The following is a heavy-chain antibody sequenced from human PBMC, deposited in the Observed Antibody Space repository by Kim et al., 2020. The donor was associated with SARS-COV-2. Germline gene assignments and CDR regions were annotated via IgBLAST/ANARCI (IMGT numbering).Heavy chain of an antibody. J-gene: IGHJ4*01. V-gene: IGHV3-49*03. Sequence: GGSLRLSCSASGFTFGDYGVNWFRQAPGKGLEWVAFITAKTYGETKEYAASVEGRFTVSRDDAKSIASLQMNSLKTEDTAVYYCARTYSTARYLVYFYY. CDR1: GFTFGDYG. CDR2: ITAKTYGETK. CDR3: ARTYSTARYLVYFYY. D-gene: IGHD6-13*01.